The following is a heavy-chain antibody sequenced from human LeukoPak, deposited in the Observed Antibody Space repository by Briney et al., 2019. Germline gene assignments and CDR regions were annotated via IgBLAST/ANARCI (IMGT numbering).Heavy chain of an antibody. Sequence: GGSLRLSCAASGFTFNNFGMHWVRQAPGKGPEWVSFIGYEGVHKYYADSVKGRFTISKDNSKATLYLQMNSLRPEDTAVYYCAKDLHGGYSSDYWGQGTLVTVFS. D-gene: IGHD4-23*01. CDR1: GFTFNNFG. V-gene: IGHV3-30*02. J-gene: IGHJ4*02. CDR3: AKDLHGGYSSDY. CDR2: IGYEGVHK.